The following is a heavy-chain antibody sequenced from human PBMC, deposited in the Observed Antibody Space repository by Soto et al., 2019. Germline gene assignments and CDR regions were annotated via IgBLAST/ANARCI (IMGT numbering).Heavy chain of an antibody. V-gene: IGHV1-2*02. Sequence: XSVKVSCKASGYMFTGFYLHWGRQAPGQGLEWMGWINPNNGVTTYAKNFQGRVTMTRDSSISTAYMELSSLRSDDTAVYFCAAAAIPVAGRHPDFWGQGTVVTVSS. J-gene: IGHJ4*02. D-gene: IGHD6-19*01. CDR2: INPNNGVT. CDR1: GYMFTGFY. CDR3: AAAAIPVAGRHPDF.